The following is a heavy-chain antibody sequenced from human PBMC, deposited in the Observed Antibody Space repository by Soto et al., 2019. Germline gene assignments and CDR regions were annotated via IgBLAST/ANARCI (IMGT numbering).Heavy chain of an antibody. Sequence: QVQLQESGPGLVKPSQTLSLTCTVSGGSISSGDYYWSWIRQPPGKGLEWIGYIYYSGSTYYNPSLKSRVTISVDTSKNQFSLKLSSVTAADTAVYYCASEVAYCSGGSCYPLVGENWGQGTLVTVSS. V-gene: IGHV4-30-4*01. J-gene: IGHJ4*02. D-gene: IGHD2-15*01. CDR3: ASEVAYCSGGSCYPLVGEN. CDR1: GGSISSGDYY. CDR2: IYYSGST.